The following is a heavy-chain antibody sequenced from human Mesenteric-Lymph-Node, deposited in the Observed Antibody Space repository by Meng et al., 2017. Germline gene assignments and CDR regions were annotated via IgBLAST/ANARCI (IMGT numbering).Heavy chain of an antibody. CDR3: ARAVSGSYYDDAFDI. CDR1: GGSISSGSYY. J-gene: IGHJ3*02. CDR2: IYTSGST. D-gene: IGHD1-26*01. V-gene: IGHV4-61*02. Sequence: SETLSLTCTVSGGSISSGSYYWSWIRQPAGKGLEWIGRIYTSGSTNYNPSLKSRVTISVDTSKNQFSLKLSSVTAADTAVYYCARAVSGSYYDDAFDIWGQGTMVTVSS.